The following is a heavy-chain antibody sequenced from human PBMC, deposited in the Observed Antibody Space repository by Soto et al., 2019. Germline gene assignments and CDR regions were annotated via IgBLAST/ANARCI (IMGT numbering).Heavy chain of an antibody. D-gene: IGHD2-15*01. J-gene: IGHJ6*02. Sequence: QVQLVQSGAEVKKPGSSVKVSCKASGGTFSSNTINWVRQAPGQGLEWMGGFIPVFGTANYAQRFQGRVTLTADESTSTAYMELSRLRSEDTAVYYCARNRYCGGGSCYNYYGMDVWGQGTTVTVSS. CDR1: GGTFSSNT. CDR2: FIPVFGTA. V-gene: IGHV1-69*12. CDR3: ARNRYCGGGSCYNYYGMDV.